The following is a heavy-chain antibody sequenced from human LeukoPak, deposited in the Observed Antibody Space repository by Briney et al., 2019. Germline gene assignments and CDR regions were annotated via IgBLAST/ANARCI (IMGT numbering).Heavy chain of an antibody. V-gene: IGHV6-1*01. Sequence: SQTLSLTCDISGDTVSSNSAAWSWIRQSPSRGLEWLGRTYYRFKWFNDYAMSVKGRMTINPDTSKNQFSLQLSSVTPEDTAVYYCARDLHELELYYFDSWGQGTLVIVSS. CDR3: ARDLHELELYYFDS. J-gene: IGHJ4*02. D-gene: IGHD1-7*01. CDR2: TYYRFKWFN. CDR1: GDTVSSNSAA.